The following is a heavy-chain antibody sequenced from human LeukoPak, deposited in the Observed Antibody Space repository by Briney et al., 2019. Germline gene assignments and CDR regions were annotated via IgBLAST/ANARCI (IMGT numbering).Heavy chain of an antibody. CDR3: AKLAVLRYFDWLLGPLDY. J-gene: IGHJ4*02. CDR1: GFTFSSYE. Sequence: GGSLRLSCAASGFTFSSYEMNWVRQAPGKGLEWVSYISSSGSTIYYADSVKGRFTISRDNSKNTLYLQMNSLRAEDTAVYYCAKLAVLRYFDWLLGPLDYWGQGTLVTVSS. V-gene: IGHV3-48*03. CDR2: ISSSGSTI. D-gene: IGHD3-9*01.